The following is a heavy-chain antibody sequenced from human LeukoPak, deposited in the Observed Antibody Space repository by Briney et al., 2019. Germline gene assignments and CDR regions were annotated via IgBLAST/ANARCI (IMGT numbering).Heavy chain of an antibody. V-gene: IGHV4-34*01. CDR3: ARTGGSFYFYYYMDV. CDR1: GGSFSGYY. Sequence: SETLSLTCAVYGGSFSGYYWSWIRQPPGKGLEWIGSIYYSGSTYYNPSLKSRVTISVDTSKNQFSLKLSSLTAADTAVYYCARTGGSFYFYYYMDVWGKGTTVTVSS. CDR2: IYYSGST. D-gene: IGHD1-26*01. J-gene: IGHJ6*03.